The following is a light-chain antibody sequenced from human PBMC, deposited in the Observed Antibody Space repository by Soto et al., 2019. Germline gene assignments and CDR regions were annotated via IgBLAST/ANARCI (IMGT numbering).Light chain of an antibody. CDR1: QSVGTK. J-gene: IGKJ5*01. CDR3: QQYNDASPIT. V-gene: IGKV3-15*01. Sequence: EVALTQSPATLSVSPGEGATVPCRASQSVGTKLAWYQQKPGQSPRILIYAASTRATGVPARFGGSGSETEFTLTINSLQSEDFALYYCQQYNDASPITFGQGTRLEI. CDR2: AAS.